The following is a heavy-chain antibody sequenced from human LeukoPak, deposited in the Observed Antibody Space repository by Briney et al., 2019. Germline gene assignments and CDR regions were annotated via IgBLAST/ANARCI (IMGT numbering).Heavy chain of an antibody. CDR1: GGSISSGSYY. CDR2: IYTSGST. J-gene: IGHJ4*02. CDR3: ASVGDYVSY. V-gene: IGHV4-61*02. D-gene: IGHD4-17*01. Sequence: SQTLSLTCTVSGGSISSGSYYWSWIRQPAGKGLEWIGRIYTSGSTNYNPSLKSRVTISVDTSKNQFSLKLSSVTAADTAVYYCASVGDYVSYWGQGTLVTFSS.